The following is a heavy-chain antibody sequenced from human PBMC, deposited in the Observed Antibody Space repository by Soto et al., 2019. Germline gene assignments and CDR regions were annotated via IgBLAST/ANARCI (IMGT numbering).Heavy chain of an antibody. Sequence: SETLSLTCAVYGGSFSGYYWSWTRQPPGKGLEWIGEINHSGSTNYNPSLKSRVTISVDTSKNQFSLKLSSVTAADTAVYYCAGRPAAAGTGNHFDPWGQGTLVTVSS. CDR2: INHSGST. CDR3: AGRPAAAGTGNHFDP. V-gene: IGHV4-34*01. CDR1: GGSFSGYY. J-gene: IGHJ5*02. D-gene: IGHD6-13*01.